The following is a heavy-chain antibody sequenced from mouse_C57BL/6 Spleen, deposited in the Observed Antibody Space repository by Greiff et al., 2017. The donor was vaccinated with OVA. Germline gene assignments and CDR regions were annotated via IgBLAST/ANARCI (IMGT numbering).Heavy chain of an antibody. CDR3: ARVASSGTGYAMDY. V-gene: IGHV1-81*01. CDR2: IYPRSGNT. Sequence: VQLQQSGAELARPGASVKLSCKASGYTFTSYGISWVKQRTGQGLEWIGEIYPRSGNTYYNEKFKGKATLTADKSSSTAYMELRSLTSEDSAVYFCARVASSGTGYAMDYWGQGTSVTVSS. J-gene: IGHJ4*01. CDR1: GYTFTSYG. D-gene: IGHD3-2*02.